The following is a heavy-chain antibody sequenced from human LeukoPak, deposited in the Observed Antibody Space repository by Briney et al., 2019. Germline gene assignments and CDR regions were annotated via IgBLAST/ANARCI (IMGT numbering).Heavy chain of an antibody. CDR2: MNPNSGNT. Sequence: ASVKVSCKASGYTFTGYDINWVRQATGQGLEWMGWMNPNSGNTGYAQKFQGRVTITRNTSISTAYMELSSLRSEDTAVYYCARGPPDVVVPAAMVSYYYYRDVWGKGTTVTVSS. J-gene: IGHJ6*03. CDR3: ARGPPDVVVPAAMVSYYYYRDV. D-gene: IGHD2-2*01. V-gene: IGHV1-8*03. CDR1: GYTFTGYD.